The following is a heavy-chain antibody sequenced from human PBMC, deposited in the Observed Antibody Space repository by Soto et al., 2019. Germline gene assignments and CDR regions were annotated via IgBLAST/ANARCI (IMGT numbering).Heavy chain of an antibody. Sequence: ASVNVSCKASGYTFTSYGVHWVRQAPGQRLEWLGWINAGNGNTKYSQKFQGRVTITRDTSASTAYMELSSLRSEDTAVYYCARGVRNYDFWSGPQKNWLDPWGQGTLVTVSS. CDR2: INAGNGNT. CDR3: ARGVRNYDFWSGPQKNWLDP. V-gene: IGHV1-3*01. CDR1: GYTFTSYG. D-gene: IGHD3-3*01. J-gene: IGHJ5*02.